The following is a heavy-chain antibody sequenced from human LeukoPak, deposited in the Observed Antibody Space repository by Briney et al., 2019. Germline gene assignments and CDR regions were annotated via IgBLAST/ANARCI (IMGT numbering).Heavy chain of an antibody. V-gene: IGHV1-69*04. CDR2: IIPILGIA. CDR1: GGTFSSYA. J-gene: IGHJ4*02. Sequence: ASVKVSCKASGGTFSSYAISWVRQAPGQGLEWMGRIIPILGIANYAQKFQGRVTITADKSTSTAYVELSSLRSEDTAVYYCAGTGQGDIVATIFDYWGQGTLVTVSS. CDR3: AGTGQGDIVATIFDY. D-gene: IGHD5-12*01.